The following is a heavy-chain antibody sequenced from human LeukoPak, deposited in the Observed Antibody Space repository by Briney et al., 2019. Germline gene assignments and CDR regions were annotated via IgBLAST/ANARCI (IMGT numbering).Heavy chain of an antibody. CDR1: GFTFSSYW. CDR3: ARLRSGIVVVPAAIIY. D-gene: IGHD2-2*01. Sequence: GGSLRLSCAASGFTFSSYWMSWVRQAPGKGLEWVANIKQDGSEKYYVDSVKGRFTISRDNAKNSLYLQMNSLRAEDTAVYYCARLRSGIVVVPAAIIYWGKGTLVTVSS. CDR2: IKQDGSEK. V-gene: IGHV3-7*01. J-gene: IGHJ4*02.